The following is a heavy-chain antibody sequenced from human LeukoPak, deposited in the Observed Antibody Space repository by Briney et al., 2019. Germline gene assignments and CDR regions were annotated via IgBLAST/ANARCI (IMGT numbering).Heavy chain of an antibody. V-gene: IGHV3-23*01. D-gene: IGHD3-22*01. CDR2: ISGSGGST. Sequence: GGSLRLSCAASGFTFSSYAMSWVRQAPGKGLEWVSAISGSGGSTYYADSVKGRFTISRGNSKNTLYLQMNSLRAEDTAVYYCAKGPMSYYASSGYCDYWGQGTLVTVSS. CDR1: GFTFSSYA. J-gene: IGHJ4*02. CDR3: AKGPMSYYASSGYCDY.